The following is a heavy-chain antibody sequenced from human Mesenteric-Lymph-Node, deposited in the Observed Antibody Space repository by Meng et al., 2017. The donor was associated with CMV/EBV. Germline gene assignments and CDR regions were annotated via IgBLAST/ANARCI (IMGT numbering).Heavy chain of an antibody. V-gene: IGHV4-39*01. CDR1: GGSISSSSYY. D-gene: IGHD3-3*01. CDR2: IYYSGST. Sequence: SETLSLTCTVSGGSISSSSYYWGWIRQPPGKGLEWIGSIYYSGSTYYNPSLKSRVTISVDTSKNQFSLKLSSVTAADTAVYYCARCLPITIFGVVATVCGYFDYWGQGTLVTVSS. J-gene: IGHJ4*02. CDR3: ARCLPITIFGVVATVCGYFDY.